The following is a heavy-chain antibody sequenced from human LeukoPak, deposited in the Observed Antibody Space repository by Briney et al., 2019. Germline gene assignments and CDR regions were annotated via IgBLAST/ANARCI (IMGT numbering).Heavy chain of an antibody. D-gene: IGHD6-19*01. CDR2: IYTSGST. V-gene: IGHV4-61*02. Sequence: SETLSLTCTVSGGSISSGSYHWSWIRQPAGKGLEWIGRIYTSGSTNYNPSLKSRVTISVDTSKNQFSLKLSSVTAADTAVYYCARGVAGTPNDYWGQGTLVTVSS. J-gene: IGHJ4*02. CDR3: ARGVAGTPNDY. CDR1: GGSISSGSYH.